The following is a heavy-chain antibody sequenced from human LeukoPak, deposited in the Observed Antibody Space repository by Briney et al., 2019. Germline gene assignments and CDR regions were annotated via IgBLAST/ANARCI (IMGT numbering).Heavy chain of an antibody. CDR3: ARGHGGWNWFDS. V-gene: IGHV3-74*01. J-gene: IGHJ5*01. D-gene: IGHD6-19*01. CDR1: GFTFSDYW. CDR2: IIADRAST. Sequence: GGSLRLSREASGFTFSDYWMHWVRQAPGKGLVWVSRIIADRASTGYADSVKGRFTISRDNAKNTLYLQMNSLRDEDTAVYYCARGHGGWNWFDSWGQGTLVTVSS.